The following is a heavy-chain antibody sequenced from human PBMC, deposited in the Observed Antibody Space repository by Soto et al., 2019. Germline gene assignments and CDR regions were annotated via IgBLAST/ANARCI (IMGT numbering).Heavy chain of an antibody. CDR3: AHSRQLGIAVAGPKVDY. D-gene: IGHD6-19*01. V-gene: IGHV2-5*02. CDR1: GFPLSTSGVG. Sequence: QITLKESGPTLVKPTKPLTLTCTFSGFPLSTSGVGVGWIRHPPGKALEGLALIFWDDDKRHSPSLKSRLTFPKXXPXNXXVLTMTNMDPMDTAPYYRAHSRQLGIAVAGPKVDYWGQGTLVHVSS. J-gene: IGHJ4*02. CDR2: IFWDDDK.